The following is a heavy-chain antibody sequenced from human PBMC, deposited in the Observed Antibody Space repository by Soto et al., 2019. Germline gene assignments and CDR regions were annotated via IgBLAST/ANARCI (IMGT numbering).Heavy chain of an antibody. Sequence: PSETLSLTCTVSGGSISSGGYYWSWIRQHPGKGLEWIGYIYYSGSTYYNPSLKSRVTISVDTSKNQFSLKLSSVTAADTAVYYSARAEYSSSSQVGFFDYWGQGTLVTVSS. J-gene: IGHJ4*02. CDR3: ARAEYSSSSQVGFFDY. D-gene: IGHD6-6*01. V-gene: IGHV4-31*03. CDR2: IYYSGST. CDR1: GGSISSGGYY.